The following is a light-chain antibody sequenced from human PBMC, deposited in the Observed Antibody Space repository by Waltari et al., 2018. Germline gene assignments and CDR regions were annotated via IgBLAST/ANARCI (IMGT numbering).Light chain of an antibody. V-gene: IGLV3-19*01. Sequence: SSELTQDPAVSVVLGQTVRITCQGDRLRTSYARWYQLKPGQAPVLVIYGKDKRPSGIPDRISGYSSGATSSLTITGAQAEDEADYYCSSRNGRANQVVFAGGTKVTVL. CDR1: RLRTSY. CDR3: SSRNGRANQVV. J-gene: IGLJ3*02. CDR2: GKD.